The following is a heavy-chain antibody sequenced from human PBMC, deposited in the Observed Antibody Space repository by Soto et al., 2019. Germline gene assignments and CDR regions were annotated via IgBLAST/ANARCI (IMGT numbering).Heavy chain of an antibody. CDR3: AKGRLGRLRFLEWSTPEPYGMDV. J-gene: IGHJ6*02. Sequence: GSLRLSCAASGFTFSSYGMHWVRQAPGKGLEWVAVISYDGSNKYYADSVKGRFTISRGNSKNTLYLQMNSLRAEDTAVYYCAKGRLGRLRFLEWSTPEPYGMDVWGQGTTVTVSS. CDR1: GFTFSSYG. D-gene: IGHD3-3*01. V-gene: IGHV3-30*18. CDR2: ISYDGSNK.